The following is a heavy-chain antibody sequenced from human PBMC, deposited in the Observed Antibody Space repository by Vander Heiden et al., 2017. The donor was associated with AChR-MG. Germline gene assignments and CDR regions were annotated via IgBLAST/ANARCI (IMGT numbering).Heavy chain of an antibody. J-gene: IGHJ4*02. CDR1: GGTFSSYA. CDR2: IIPIFGTA. V-gene: IGHV1-69*01. Sequence: QVQLVQSGAEVKKPGSSVKVSCKASGGTFSSYAISWGRPAPGQGLEWMGGIIPIFGTANYAQKFQGRVTITADESTSTAYMELSSLRSEDTAVYYCARSPLLWFGELPQIAYYFDYWGQGTLVTVSS. D-gene: IGHD3-10*01. CDR3: ARSPLLWFGELPQIAYYFDY.